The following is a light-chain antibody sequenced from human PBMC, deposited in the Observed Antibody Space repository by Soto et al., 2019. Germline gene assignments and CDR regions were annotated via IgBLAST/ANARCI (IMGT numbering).Light chain of an antibody. CDR3: ASWDNSLNGLV. CDR1: SSNIGSNS. Sequence: QSVLTQPPSASGTPGQRVTISCSGSSSNIGSNSINWYQQLPGTAPKVVIYDNHQRPSGVPDRFSGSKSGTSASLGISGLQPEDEADDYCASWDNSLNGLVFAGGTKVTVL. V-gene: IGLV1-44*01. CDR2: DNH. J-gene: IGLJ3*02.